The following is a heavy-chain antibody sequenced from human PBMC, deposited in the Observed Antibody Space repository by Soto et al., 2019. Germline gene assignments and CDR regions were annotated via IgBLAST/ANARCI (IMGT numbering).Heavy chain of an antibody. J-gene: IGHJ6*02. CDR1: GFTVDDYA. D-gene: IGHD6-13*01. V-gene: IGHV3-9*01. Sequence: PGGSLRLSCAASGFTVDDYAMHWVRQAPGKGLEWVSGIGCGSDTIYYADSVKGRFTISRENAKNSLYLQMNSLRAGDTAVYYCARGRSSSWYLTLGIKPYGMDVWGQGTTVTVSS. CDR2: IGCGSDTI. CDR3: ARGRSSSWYLTLGIKPYGMDV.